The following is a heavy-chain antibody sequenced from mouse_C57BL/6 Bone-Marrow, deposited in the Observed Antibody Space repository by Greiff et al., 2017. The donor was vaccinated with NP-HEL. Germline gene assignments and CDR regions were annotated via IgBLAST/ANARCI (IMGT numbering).Heavy chain of an antibody. D-gene: IGHD2-2*01. Sequence: EVMLVESGGGLVQPKGSLKLSCAASGFTFNTYAMHWVRQAPGKGLEWVARIRSKSSNYATYYADSVKDRFTISRDDSQSMLYLQMNNLKPEDTAMYYCVMRGYDKGEYYFDYWGQGTTLTVSS. CDR3: VMRGYDKGEYYFDY. CDR1: GFTFNTYA. CDR2: IRSKSSNYAT. J-gene: IGHJ2*01. V-gene: IGHV10-3*01.